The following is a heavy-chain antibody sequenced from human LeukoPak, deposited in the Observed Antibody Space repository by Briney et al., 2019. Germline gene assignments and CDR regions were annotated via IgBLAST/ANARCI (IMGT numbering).Heavy chain of an antibody. D-gene: IGHD1-7*01. V-gene: IGHV3-23*01. CDR3: AKDGGVGITGTTGEDYFDY. Sequence: GGSLRLSCAASGFTFSSYAMSWVRQAPGKGLEGVSAISVSGGSTYYPDSVKGRFTISRDNSKNTLYLQMNSLRAEDTAVYYCAKDGGVGITGTTGEDYFDYWGQGTLVTVSS. CDR1: GFTFSSYA. J-gene: IGHJ4*02. CDR2: ISVSGGST.